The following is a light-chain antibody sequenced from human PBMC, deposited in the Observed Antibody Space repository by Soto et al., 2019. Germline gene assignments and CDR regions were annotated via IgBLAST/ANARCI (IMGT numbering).Light chain of an antibody. CDR3: CSYAGNTLVV. CDR2: EVS. V-gene: IGLV2-14*01. CDR1: SSDVGGYNY. Sequence: QSALTQPASVSGSPGQSITISCTGTSSDVGGYNYVSWYQQHPGKAPKLMIYEVSNRPSGVSNRFSGSKSGNTASLTISGLQAEDEADYYCCSYAGNTLVVFGGGTKVTVL. J-gene: IGLJ2*01.